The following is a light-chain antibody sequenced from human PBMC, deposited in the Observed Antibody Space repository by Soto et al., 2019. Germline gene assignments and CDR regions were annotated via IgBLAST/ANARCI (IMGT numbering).Light chain of an antibody. CDR3: LQGTPWPPP. J-gene: IGKJ1*01. CDR2: KAS. V-gene: IGKV2-30*01. Sequence: DVVMTQSPLSLPVTLGQPASISCWSSQSLVYSDGNAYLNWFQQRPCQSPRRLIYKASKRDSGVPATFVGSGSGTDFTLQINRVEAEDVAIYYCLQGTPWPPPFGRGTRVEIK. CDR1: QSLVYSDGNAY.